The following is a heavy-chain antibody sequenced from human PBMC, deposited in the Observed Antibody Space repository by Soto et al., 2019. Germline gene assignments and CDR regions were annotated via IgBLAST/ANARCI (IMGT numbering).Heavy chain of an antibody. CDR1: GGSISSGGYY. CDR2: IYYSGST. CDR3: ARGTGSLHCDY. J-gene: IGHJ4*02. V-gene: IGHV4-31*03. Sequence: QVQLQESGPGLVKPSQTLSLTCTVSGGSISSGGYYWSWIRQHAGKGLEWIGYIYYSGSTYYNPSLKSRLTMSVDTSKNQFSLKLSSVTAADTAVYYCARGTGSLHCDYWCQGTLVTVSS.